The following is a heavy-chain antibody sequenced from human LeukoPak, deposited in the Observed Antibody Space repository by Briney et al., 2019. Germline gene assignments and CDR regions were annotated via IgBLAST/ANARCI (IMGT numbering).Heavy chain of an antibody. V-gene: IGHV3-21*01. CDR2: ITSSSSRT. D-gene: IGHD1-26*01. CDR1: GFIFSTYN. CDR3: ARDPYSGGYGAHYYYYMDV. Sequence: GGSLRLSCSASGFIFSTYNMNWVRQAPGKALEWVSSITSSSSRTYYADSVKGRYTISRDNAKNSLYLQMDSLRAEDTAVYYCARDPYSGGYGAHYYYYMDVWGKGTTVTISS. J-gene: IGHJ6*03.